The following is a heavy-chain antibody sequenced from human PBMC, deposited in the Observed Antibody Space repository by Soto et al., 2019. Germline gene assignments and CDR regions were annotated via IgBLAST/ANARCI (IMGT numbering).Heavy chain of an antibody. V-gene: IGHV3-23*01. D-gene: IGHD2-2*01. Sequence: GGSLRLSCAASGFTFSSYAMSWVRQAPGKGLEWVSAISGSGGSTYYADSVKGRFTISRDNSKNTLYRQMNSLRAEDTAVYYCAKDIVVVPAAYRVVAASSDPFDIWGQGTMVTVSS. CDR3: AKDIVVVPAAYRVVAASSDPFDI. CDR2: ISGSGGST. J-gene: IGHJ3*02. CDR1: GFTFSSYA.